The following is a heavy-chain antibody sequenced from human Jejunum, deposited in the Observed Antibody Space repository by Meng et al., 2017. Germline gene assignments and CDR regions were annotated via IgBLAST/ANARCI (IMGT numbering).Heavy chain of an antibody. V-gene: IGHV3-23*01. CDR3: LMGYFFDY. J-gene: IGHJ4*02. CDR1: GFTLGCNA. CDR2: ISNDGTRA. D-gene: IGHD5-24*01. Sequence: GGGLFRPGGSRGFPCEAFGFTLGCNAMSGVRQAPGKGLEWVSTISNDGTRAWYADSVKGRFTISRDNSKNTLNVQLNSLRAEDTAVYYCLMGYFFDYWGQGTLVTVSS.